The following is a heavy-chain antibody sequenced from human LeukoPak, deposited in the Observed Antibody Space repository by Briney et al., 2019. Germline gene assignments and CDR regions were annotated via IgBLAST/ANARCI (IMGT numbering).Heavy chain of an antibody. CDR1: GFTFSSYT. CDR2: IYSDGST. CDR3: MRGSGYNWGCYFDL. J-gene: IGHJ2*01. Sequence: PGGSLRLSCAASGFTFSSYTMDWVRQAPGKGLEWVSVIYSDGSTYYADSVKGRFTISRDNSKNTLYLQMNSLRPEDTAVFYCMRGSGYNWGCYFDLWGRGTLVTVSS. V-gene: IGHV3-66*01. D-gene: IGHD5-24*01.